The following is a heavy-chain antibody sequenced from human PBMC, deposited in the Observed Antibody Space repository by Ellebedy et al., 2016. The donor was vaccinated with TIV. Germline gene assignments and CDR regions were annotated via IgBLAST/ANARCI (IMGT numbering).Heavy chain of an antibody. J-gene: IGHJ4*02. CDR2: ISPDDFNI. V-gene: IGHV3-11*04. Sequence: PGGSLRLSCAASGFNFRDHFMSWVRQAPGKGLEWISYISPDDFNIRYAETVKGRLIISRDNAKTSLYLEMNNLKADDTAVYYCARACFGVACYFDHWGQGTLVTVSS. CDR1: GFNFRDHF. D-gene: IGHD3-3*01. CDR3: ARACFGVACYFDH.